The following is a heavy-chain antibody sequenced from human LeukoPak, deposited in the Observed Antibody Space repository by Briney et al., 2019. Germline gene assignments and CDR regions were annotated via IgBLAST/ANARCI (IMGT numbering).Heavy chain of an antibody. CDR1: GGSISSSTYY. J-gene: IGHJ4*02. CDR3: ARFTPILNYPRWLVGSDDY. CDR2: LYYSGST. V-gene: IGHV4-39*01. Sequence: SETLSLTCTVSGGSISSSTYYWGWIRQPPGKGLEWIGSLYYSGSTYNNPSLKSRVTISVDTSKNQFSLKLSSVTAADTATYYCARFTPILNYPRWLVGSDDYWGQGALVTVSS. D-gene: IGHD3-22*01.